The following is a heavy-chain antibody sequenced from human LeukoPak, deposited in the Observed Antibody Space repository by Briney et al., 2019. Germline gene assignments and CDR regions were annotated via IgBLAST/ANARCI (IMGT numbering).Heavy chain of an antibody. Sequence: SETLSLTCAVYGGSFSGYYWSWIRQPPGKGLEWIGEINHSGSTNYNPSLKSRVTISVDTFKNQFSLKLSSVTAADTAVYYCARGLTIFGVVIPFDYWGQGTLVTVSS. CDR3: ARGLTIFGVVIPFDY. D-gene: IGHD3-3*01. CDR1: GGSFSGYY. V-gene: IGHV4-34*01. CDR2: INHSGST. J-gene: IGHJ4*02.